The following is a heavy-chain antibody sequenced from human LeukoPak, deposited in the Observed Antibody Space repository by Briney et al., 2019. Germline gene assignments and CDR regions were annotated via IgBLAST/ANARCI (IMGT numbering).Heavy chain of an antibody. J-gene: IGHJ5*02. CDR1: GFTFSSYS. D-gene: IGHD3-10*01. V-gene: IGHV3-21*01. CDR3: ARDLVRGVNVQWFDP. Sequence: GGSLRLSCAASGFTFSSYSMNWVRQAPGKGLEWVSSISSSSSYIYYADSVKGRFTISRDNAKNSLYLQMNCLGAEDTAVYYCARDLVRGVNVQWFDPWGQGTLVTVSS. CDR2: ISSSSSYI.